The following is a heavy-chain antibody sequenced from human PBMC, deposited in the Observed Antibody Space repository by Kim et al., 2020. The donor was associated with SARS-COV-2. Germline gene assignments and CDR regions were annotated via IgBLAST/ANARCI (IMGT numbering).Heavy chain of an antibody. CDR1: GGSFSGYY. CDR3: ARAVTNNYYSGMDV. D-gene: IGHD2-21*02. Sequence: SETLSLTCAVYGGSFSGYYWSWIRQPPGKGLEWIGEINHSGSTNYNPSLKSRVTISVDTCKNQFSLKLSSVTAAVTAVYYCARAVTNNYYSGMDVWGLWTTVIISS. V-gene: IGHV4-34*01. CDR2: INHSGST. J-gene: IGHJ6*02.